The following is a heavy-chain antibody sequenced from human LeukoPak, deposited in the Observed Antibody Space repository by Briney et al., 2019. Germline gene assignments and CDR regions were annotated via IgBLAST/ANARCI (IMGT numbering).Heavy chain of an antibody. CDR3: ARGRYCSGGSCPLGYYYYYMDL. CDR1: GGTFSSYA. J-gene: IGHJ6*03. D-gene: IGHD2-15*01. Sequence: ASVKVSCKASGGTFSSYAISWVRQAPGQGLEWMGGTIPICGTANYAQKFQGRVTITADESTSTAYMELSSLRSEDTAVYYCARGRYCSGGSCPLGYYYYYMDLWGKGTTVTISS. V-gene: IGHV1-69*13. CDR2: TIPICGTA.